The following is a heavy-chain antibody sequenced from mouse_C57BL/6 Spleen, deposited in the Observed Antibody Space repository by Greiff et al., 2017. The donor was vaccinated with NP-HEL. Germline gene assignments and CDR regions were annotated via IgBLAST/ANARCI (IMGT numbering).Heavy chain of an antibody. CDR1: GYTFTSYW. CDR3: ARSHYGSPYYFDY. D-gene: IGHD1-1*01. J-gene: IGHJ2*01. V-gene: IGHV1-61*01. Sequence: QVQLQQSGAELVRPGSSVKLSCKASGYTFTSYWMDWVKQRPGQGLEWIGNIYPSDSETHYNQKFKDKATLTVDKSSSTAYMQLSSLTSEDSAVYYCARSHYGSPYYFDYWGQGTTLTVSS. CDR2: IYPSDSET.